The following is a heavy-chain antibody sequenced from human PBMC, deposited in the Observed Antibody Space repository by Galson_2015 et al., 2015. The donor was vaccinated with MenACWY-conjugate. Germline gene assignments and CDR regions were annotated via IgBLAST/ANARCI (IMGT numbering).Heavy chain of an antibody. CDR1: GFIFSSYS. D-gene: IGHD4-17*01. CDR2: IDSSGSDI. CDR3: ARGIGDYVDGSGDC. J-gene: IGHJ4*02. V-gene: IGHV3-21*01. Sequence: SLRLSCAASGFIFSSYSMNWVRRAPGKGLEWVSSIDSSGSDIYYGDSVKGRFTISRDNAKNSVFLQMNSLRAEDTAVYYCARGIGDYVDGSGDCWGQGTLVTVSS.